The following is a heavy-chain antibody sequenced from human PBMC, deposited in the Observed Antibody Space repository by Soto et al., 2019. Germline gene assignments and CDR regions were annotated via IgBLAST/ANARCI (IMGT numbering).Heavy chain of an antibody. J-gene: IGHJ4*02. CDR1: GASISSGDNY. Sequence: SETLSLTCTVSGASISSGDNYWSWIRQPPGKGLEWIGYIYYSGSTSYNPSLKSRVTISLDNSKNQISLKLSSVTAADTAVYYCARERYGGGEFDYWGQGALVTVSS. V-gene: IGHV4-30-4*01. D-gene: IGHD3-16*01. CDR2: IYYSGST. CDR3: ARERYGGGEFDY.